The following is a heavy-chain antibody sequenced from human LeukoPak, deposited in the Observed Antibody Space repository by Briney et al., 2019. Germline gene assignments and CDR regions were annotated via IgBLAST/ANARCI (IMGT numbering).Heavy chain of an antibody. CDR1: GFTFSSYG. CDR2: ISGSGGST. J-gene: IGHJ4*02. Sequence: GGSLRLSCAASGFTFSSYGMSWVRQAPGKGLEWVSAISGSGGSTYYADSVKGRFTISRDNSKNTLYLQMNSLRAEDTAVYYCAKSLGMQPWLGFDYWGQGTLVTVSS. D-gene: IGHD5-18*01. CDR3: AKSLGMQPWLGFDY. V-gene: IGHV3-23*01.